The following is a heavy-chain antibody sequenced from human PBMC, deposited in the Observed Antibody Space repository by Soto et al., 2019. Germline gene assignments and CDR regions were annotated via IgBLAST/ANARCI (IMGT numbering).Heavy chain of an antibody. D-gene: IGHD3-22*01. CDR3: ARDSSGYYFLVDAFDI. Sequence: QVQLVQSGAEVKKPGASVKVSCKASGYTFTSYGISWVRQAPGQGLEWMGWISAYNGNTNYAQKLQGRVTMTTDTSTSTAYMGLRSLRSDDTAVYYCARDSSGYYFLVDAFDIWGQGTMVTVSS. V-gene: IGHV1-18*04. CDR1: GYTFTSYG. CDR2: ISAYNGNT. J-gene: IGHJ3*02.